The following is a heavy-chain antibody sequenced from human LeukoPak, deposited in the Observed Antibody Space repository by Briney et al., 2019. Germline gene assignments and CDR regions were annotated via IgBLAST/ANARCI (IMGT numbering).Heavy chain of an antibody. CDR3: AREWAYSYGSPPPAFDI. CDR2: ISGSGGST. D-gene: IGHD5-18*01. CDR1: GFTFSSYA. J-gene: IGHJ3*02. Sequence: PGGSLRLSCAASGFTFSSYAMSWVRQAPGKGLEWVSAISGSGGSTYYADSVKGRFTISRDNSKNTLYLQMNSLRAEDTAVYYCAREWAYSYGSPPPAFDIWGQGTMVTVSS. V-gene: IGHV3-23*01.